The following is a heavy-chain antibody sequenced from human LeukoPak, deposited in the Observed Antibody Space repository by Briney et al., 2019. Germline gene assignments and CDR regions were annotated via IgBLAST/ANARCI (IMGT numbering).Heavy chain of an antibody. V-gene: IGHV1-58*01. D-gene: IGHD3-22*01. Sequence: AVKVSCKSSGFTFTSCAVQGVRQARGQRLEWIGGIVVGSGNTNYAQKFQERVTITRNISTSTTYMELSSLRSEDPAVSFCAASPDYYDSSGSSYYFGYWGQGTLVTVSS. CDR3: AASPDYYDSSGSSYYFGY. CDR2: IVVGSGNT. CDR1: GFTFTSCA. J-gene: IGHJ4*02.